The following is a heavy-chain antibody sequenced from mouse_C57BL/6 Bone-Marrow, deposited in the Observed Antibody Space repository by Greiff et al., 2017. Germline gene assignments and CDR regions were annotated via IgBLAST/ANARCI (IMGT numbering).Heavy chain of an antibody. CDR3: ARCDTTVVGGFDY. CDR2: IYPGDGDT. Sequence: QVQLQQSGAELVKPGASVKISCKASGYAFSSYWMNWVKQRPGKGLEWIGQIYPGDGDTNSNGKFKGKATLTADKSSSTAYMQLSSLTSEDSAVYFCARCDTTVVGGFDYWGQGTTLTVSS. CDR1: GYAFSSYW. D-gene: IGHD1-1*01. J-gene: IGHJ2*01. V-gene: IGHV1-80*01.